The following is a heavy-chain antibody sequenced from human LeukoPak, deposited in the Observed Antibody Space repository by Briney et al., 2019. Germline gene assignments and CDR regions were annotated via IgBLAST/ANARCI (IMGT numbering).Heavy chain of an antibody. V-gene: IGHV3-21*01. J-gene: IGHJ4*02. CDR1: GFTFEDYS. Sequence: GGSLRLSCAASGFTFEDYSMNWVRHVPGKGLEWISSMSSRGTYIYYADAVKGRFTISRDNTQSSVFLQMNSLRVDDTAIYYCARELSWGFSFDYWGQGTLVTVSS. CDR2: MSSRGTYI. CDR3: ARELSWGFSFDY. D-gene: IGHD3-10*01.